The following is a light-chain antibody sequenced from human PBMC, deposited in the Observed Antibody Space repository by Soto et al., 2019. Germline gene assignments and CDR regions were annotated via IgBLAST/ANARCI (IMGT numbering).Light chain of an antibody. CDR2: EGS. J-gene: IGLJ3*02. CDR3: CSYAGSRTFV. Sequence: QSVLTQPASVSGSPEQSITISCTGTISDVGAYNLVSWYQQHPGKAPRLIIYEGSKRPSGISHRFSGSKSDNTASLTISGLRAEDEAHYHCCSYAGSRTFVFGGGTKLTVL. V-gene: IGLV2-23*01. CDR1: ISDVGAYNL.